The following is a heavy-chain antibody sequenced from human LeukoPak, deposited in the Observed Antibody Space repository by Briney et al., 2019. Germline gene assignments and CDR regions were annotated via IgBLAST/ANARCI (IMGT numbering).Heavy chain of an antibody. CDR2: TYYRSKWKN. D-gene: IGHD4/OR15-4a*01. V-gene: IGHV6-1*01. CDR1: GDSVSSNSVT. CDR3: ARYRAGHMDY. Sequence: SQTLSLTFAISGDSVSSNSVTWNWIRQSPSRGLEWLGRTYYRSKWKNDYEVSVKSRITINPDTSKDQFSLQLNSVTPDDTAVYYCARYRAGHMDYWGQGTLVTVSP. J-gene: IGHJ4*02.